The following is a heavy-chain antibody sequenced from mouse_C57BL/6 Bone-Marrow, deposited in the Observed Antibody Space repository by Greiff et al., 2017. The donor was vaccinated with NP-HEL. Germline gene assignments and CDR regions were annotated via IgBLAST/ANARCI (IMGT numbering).Heavy chain of an antibody. V-gene: IGHV14-4*01. CDR3: TTNWDVYFDY. D-gene: IGHD4-1*01. CDR1: GFNIKDDY. Sequence: VQLQQSGAELVRPGASVKLFCTASGFNIKDDYMHWVKQRPEQGLEWIGWIDPENGDTEYASKFQGKATITADTSSNTAYLQLSSLTSEDTAVYYCTTNWDVYFDYWGQGTTLTVSS. J-gene: IGHJ2*01. CDR2: IDPENGDT.